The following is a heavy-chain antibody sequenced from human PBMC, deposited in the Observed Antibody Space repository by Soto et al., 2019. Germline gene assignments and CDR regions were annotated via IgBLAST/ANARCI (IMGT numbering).Heavy chain of an antibody. CDR2: ISPNSGNT. CDR1: GYTFTSYG. V-gene: IGHV1-18*01. J-gene: IGHJ4*02. D-gene: IGHD4-17*01. Sequence: QVPLVQSGGEVKKPGASVKVSCKASGYTFTSYGINWVRQAPGQGLEWMGWISPNSGNTNYAQRLQGRVTMTADTSTGTAYMELRSLRSDDTAVYYCARRPPFSYGDYVTYFFDYWGQGTLVTVSS. CDR3: ARRPPFSYGDYVTYFFDY.